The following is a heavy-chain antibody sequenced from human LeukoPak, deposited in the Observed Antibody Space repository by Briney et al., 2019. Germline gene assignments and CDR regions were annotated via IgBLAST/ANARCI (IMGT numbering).Heavy chain of an antibody. CDR1: GGSISSYH. Sequence: NSSETLSLTCTGSGGSISSYHWSWIRQPPGKGLEWIGYIYYSGSTKYNPSLKSRVTISVDTSKNQFSLKLRSVTAADTAVYYCARGGDSGYDPIDYWGQGTPVTVSS. D-gene: IGHD5-12*01. V-gene: IGHV4-59*01. CDR2: IYYSGST. J-gene: IGHJ4*02. CDR3: ARGGDSGYDPIDY.